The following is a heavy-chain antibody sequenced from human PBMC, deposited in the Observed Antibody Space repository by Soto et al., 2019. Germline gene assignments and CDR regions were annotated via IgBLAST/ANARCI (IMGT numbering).Heavy chain of an antibody. D-gene: IGHD3-22*01. CDR2: ISGSGGST. Sequence: GGSLRLSCAASGFTFSSYAMSWVRQAPGKGLEWVSAISGSGGSTYYADSVKGRFTISRDNSKSTLYLQMNSLRAEDTAVYYCAKVVGNYYDSSGYVDYWGQGTLVTVSS. V-gene: IGHV3-23*01. J-gene: IGHJ4*02. CDR1: GFTFSSYA. CDR3: AKVVGNYYDSSGYVDY.